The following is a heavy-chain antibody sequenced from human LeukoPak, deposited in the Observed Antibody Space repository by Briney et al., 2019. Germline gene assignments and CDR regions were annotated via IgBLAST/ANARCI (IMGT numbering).Heavy chain of an antibody. CDR1: DYSISSGNW. CDR2: TYHSGST. Sequence: PSETLSLTCAVSDYSISSGNWWSWVRQTPGKGLEWIGETYHSGSTNYNPSLKSRVTISVDKSKNQFSLKLNSVTAADTAVYYCASRGLVKWFDLWGQGTLVTVSS. D-gene: IGHD2/OR15-2a*01. CDR3: ASRGLVKWFDL. J-gene: IGHJ5*02. V-gene: IGHV4-4*02.